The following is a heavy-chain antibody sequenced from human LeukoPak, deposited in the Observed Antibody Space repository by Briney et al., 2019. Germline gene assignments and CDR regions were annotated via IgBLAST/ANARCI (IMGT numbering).Heavy chain of an antibody. CDR1: GGSISSGSYY. CDR3: ARDRGIAAAGTVRYYYYGMDV. V-gene: IGHV4-61*02. Sequence: SETLSLTCTVSGGSISSGSYYWSWIRQPAGKGLEWIGRIYTSGSTNYNPSLKSRVTISVDTSKNQFSLKLSSVTAADTAVYYCARDRGIAAAGTVRYYYYGMDVWGKGTTVTVS. CDR2: IYTSGST. D-gene: IGHD6-13*01. J-gene: IGHJ6*04.